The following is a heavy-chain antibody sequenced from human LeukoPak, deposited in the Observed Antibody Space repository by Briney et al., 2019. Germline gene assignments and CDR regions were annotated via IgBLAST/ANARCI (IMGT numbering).Heavy chain of an antibody. CDR1: GFTFSSYG. Sequence: GGSLRLSCAASGFTFSSYGMHWVRQAPGKGLEWVAFIRYDGSNKYYADSVKGRFTISRDNSKNTLYLQMNSLRAEDTAVYYCAREDFRGGNNWFDPWGQGTLVTVSS. CDR2: IRYDGSNK. J-gene: IGHJ5*02. D-gene: IGHD3-10*01. CDR3: AREDFRGGNNWFDP. V-gene: IGHV3-30*02.